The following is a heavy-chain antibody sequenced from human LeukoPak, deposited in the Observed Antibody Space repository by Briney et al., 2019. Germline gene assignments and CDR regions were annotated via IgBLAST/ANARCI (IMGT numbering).Heavy chain of an antibody. D-gene: IGHD3-10*01. J-gene: IGHJ4*02. CDR1: GFTFSSYA. CDR3: AKSPLGSFGEFDY. V-gene: IGHV3-23*01. CDR2: ISGSGGST. Sequence: PGGSLRLSCAASGFTFSSYAMSWVRQAPGKGLEWASAISGSGGSTYYADSVKGRLTISRDNSKNTLYPQMNSLRAEDTAVYYCAKSPLGSFGEFDYWGQGTLVTVSS.